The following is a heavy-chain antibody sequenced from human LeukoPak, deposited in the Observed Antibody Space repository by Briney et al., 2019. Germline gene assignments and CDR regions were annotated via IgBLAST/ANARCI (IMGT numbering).Heavy chain of an antibody. CDR2: ISYSGTN. D-gene: IGHD7-27*01. Sequence: SETLSLTCTVSGGSVSSSSYYWGWIRQPPGKGLEWIGSISYSGTNYNNPSLKSRVSISIDTSKNQFSVKLTSVTVADTAMYYSASLGTLRSWGQGTLVTVSS. CDR3: ASLGTLRS. V-gene: IGHV4-39*01. CDR1: GGSVSSSSYY. J-gene: IGHJ5*02.